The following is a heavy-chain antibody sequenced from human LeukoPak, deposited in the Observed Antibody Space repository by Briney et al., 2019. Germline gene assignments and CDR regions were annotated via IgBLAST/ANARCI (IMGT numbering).Heavy chain of an antibody. CDR1: GFTFSSYG. Sequence: GGSLRLSCAASGFTFSSYGMHWVRQAPGKGLEWVAVISYDGSFKFYADSVKGRFTISRDNSMDTLYLQLNSLRDEDTAVYYCAKGGRVDTALVAYFDYWGQGTLVTVCS. V-gene: IGHV3-30*18. CDR2: ISYDGSFK. CDR3: AKGGRVDTALVAYFDY. J-gene: IGHJ4*02. D-gene: IGHD5-18*01.